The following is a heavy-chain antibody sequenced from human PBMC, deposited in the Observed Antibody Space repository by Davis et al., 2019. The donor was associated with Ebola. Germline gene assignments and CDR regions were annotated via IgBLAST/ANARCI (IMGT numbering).Heavy chain of an antibody. CDR3: GGDFDGGNYYLGY. Sequence: SVKVSCKTSGGSFSSHPISWVRQAPRQGLEWMGGIIPIFDTPHYAQKFQGRITITADASTSTAYMELSSLRSEDTATYFCGGDFDGGNYYLGYWGPGTPVTVSS. CDR1: GGSFSSHP. D-gene: IGHD3-9*01. CDR2: IIPIFDTP. J-gene: IGHJ4*02. V-gene: IGHV1-69*13.